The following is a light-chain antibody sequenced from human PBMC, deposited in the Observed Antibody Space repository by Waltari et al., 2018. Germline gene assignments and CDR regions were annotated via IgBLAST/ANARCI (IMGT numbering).Light chain of an antibody. J-gene: IGLJ1*01. CDR3: HVWHPHVDPGV. CDR2: YDR. CDR1: NLGTYR. V-gene: IGLV3-21*04. Sequence: SYVVTQPPSVSVAPGETATITCGGDNLGTYRVHWYQQKAGQAPGLVIFYDRDRPTGIPDEFSGSNSGNTATLTSSRVEAGDEARYYCHVWHPHVDPGVFGTGTEVTVL.